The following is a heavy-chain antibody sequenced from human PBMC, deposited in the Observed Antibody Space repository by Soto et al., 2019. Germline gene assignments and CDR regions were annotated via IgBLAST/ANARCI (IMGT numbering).Heavy chain of an antibody. J-gene: IGHJ4*02. D-gene: IGHD1-1*01. V-gene: IGHV4-39*01. Sequence: QLQLQESGPGLMKPSETLSLTCTVSGGSISSSSYYWGWIRQPPGKGLEWMGSIYYSGSTYYNPYVKSRGTISVDTSKNKFSLKLSSVTAADTAVYYCASPGTTGPTEARVNLGYWGQGTLVTVSS. CDR2: IYYSGST. CDR3: ASPGTTGPTEARVNLGY. CDR1: GGSISSSSYY.